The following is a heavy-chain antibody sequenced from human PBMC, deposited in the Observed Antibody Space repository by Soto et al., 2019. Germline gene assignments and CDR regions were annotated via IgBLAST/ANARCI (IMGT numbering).Heavy chain of an antibody. Sequence: PSETLSLTCAVSGGSISSGGYSWSWIRQPPGKGLEWIGYIYHSGSTYYNPSLKSRVTISVDRSKNQFSLKLSSVTAADTAVYYCARAKYYDILTGYYFFDYWGQGTLVTVSS. V-gene: IGHV4-30-2*01. CDR2: IYHSGST. D-gene: IGHD3-9*01. J-gene: IGHJ4*02. CDR1: GGSISSGGYS. CDR3: ARAKYYDILTGYYFFDY.